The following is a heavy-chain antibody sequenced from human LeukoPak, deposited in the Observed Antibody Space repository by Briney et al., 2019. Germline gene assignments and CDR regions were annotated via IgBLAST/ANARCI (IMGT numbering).Heavy chain of an antibody. CDR1: GDSITSGGFY. Sequence: PSETLSLTCNASGDSITSGGFYWAWIRQSPGKGLEWIGNVYYSGSTQYNPSLRGRVSISMDMTKNQFSLNLNSVSVTDTAIYYCARRDYAAWFDPWGQGTLATVSS. V-gene: IGHV4-39*01. CDR3: ARRDYAAWFDP. J-gene: IGHJ5*02. CDR2: VYYSGST. D-gene: IGHD4/OR15-4a*01.